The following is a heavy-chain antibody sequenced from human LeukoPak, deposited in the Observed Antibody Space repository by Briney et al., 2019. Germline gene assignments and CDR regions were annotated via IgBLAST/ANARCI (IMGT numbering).Heavy chain of an antibody. D-gene: IGHD2-2*01. CDR1: GGSISSYY. CDR2: IYHSGST. CDR3: ARPNYCSSTSCYPWFDP. J-gene: IGHJ5*02. V-gene: IGHV4-38-2*02. Sequence: SETLSLTCTVSGGSISSYYWGWIRQPPGKGLEWIGSIYHSGSTYYNPSLKSRVTISVDTSKNQFSLKLSSVTAADTAVYYCARPNYCSSTSCYPWFDPWGQGTLVTVSS.